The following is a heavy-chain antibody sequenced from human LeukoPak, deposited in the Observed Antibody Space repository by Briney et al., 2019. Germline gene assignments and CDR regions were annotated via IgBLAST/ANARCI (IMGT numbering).Heavy chain of an antibody. Sequence: RGSLRLSCAASGFTVSSNYMSWVRQAPGKGLEWVSGVSYIRVATYYADSVKGRFTISRDDSQNIFYLQMNGLRAEDTAVYFCAKGFREFDTSTSYSSFDNWGQGTMVTVSS. CDR3: AKGFREFDTSTSYSSFDN. CDR2: VSYIRVAT. J-gene: IGHJ3*02. D-gene: IGHD5-18*01. V-gene: IGHV3-53*01. CDR1: GFTVSSNY.